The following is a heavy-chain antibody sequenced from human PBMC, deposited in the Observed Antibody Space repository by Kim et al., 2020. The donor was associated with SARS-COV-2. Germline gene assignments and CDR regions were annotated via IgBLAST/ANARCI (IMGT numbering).Heavy chain of an antibody. Sequence: SNSPSFQGQVTISADQSISTADLQWSSLKASDTAMYYCASNYDPDYYGMDVWGQGTTVTVSS. V-gene: IGHV5-51*01. D-gene: IGHD3-3*01. CDR3: ASNYDPDYYGMDV. J-gene: IGHJ6*02.